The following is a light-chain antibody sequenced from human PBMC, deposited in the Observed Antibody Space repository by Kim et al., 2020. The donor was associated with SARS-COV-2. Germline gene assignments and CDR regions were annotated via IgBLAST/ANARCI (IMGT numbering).Light chain of an antibody. Sequence: SVKLTCPQRNDNTSNAIARDQQQPGKGPRYLMKVNSDGSHSKGDGIPDRFSGSSSGAERYLTISSLQSDDEADYYCQTWGPGIRVFGGGTQLTVL. CDR2: VNSDGSH. V-gene: IGLV4-69*01. CDR3: QTWGPGIRV. J-gene: IGLJ3*02. CDR1: NDNTSNA.